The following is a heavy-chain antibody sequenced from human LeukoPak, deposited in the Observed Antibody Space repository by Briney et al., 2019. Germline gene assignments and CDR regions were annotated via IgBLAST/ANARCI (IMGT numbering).Heavy chain of an antibody. Sequence: GGSLRLSCAASGFTFSSYAMSWVRQAPVKGLEWVSAISGSGGSTYYADSVKGRFTISRDNSKNTLYLQTNSLRAEDTAVYYCKCSTIYYYYYGMDVWGQGTTVTVSS. D-gene: IGHD6-13*01. CDR2: ISGSGGST. CDR1: GFTFSSYA. V-gene: IGHV3-23*01. CDR3: KCSTIYYYYYGMDV. J-gene: IGHJ6*02.